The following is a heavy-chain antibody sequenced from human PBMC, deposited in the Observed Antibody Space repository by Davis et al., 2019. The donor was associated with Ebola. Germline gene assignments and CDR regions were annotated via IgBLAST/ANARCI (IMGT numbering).Heavy chain of an antibody. CDR3: ARDHCSGGSCYFDY. J-gene: IGHJ4*02. CDR1: GGTFSSYA. V-gene: IGHV1-69*13. CDR2: IIPIFGTA. D-gene: IGHD2-15*01. Sequence: PVKVSCKASGGTFSSYAISWVRQAPGQGLEWMGGIIPIFGTANYAQKFQGRVTITADESTSTAYMELSSLRSEDTAVYYCARDHCSGGSCYFDYWGQGTLVTVSS.